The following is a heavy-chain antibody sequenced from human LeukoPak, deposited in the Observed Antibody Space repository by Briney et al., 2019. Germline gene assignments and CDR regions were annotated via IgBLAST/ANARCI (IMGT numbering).Heavy chain of an antibody. D-gene: IGHD2-2*01. CDR2: FDPEDGET. J-gene: IGHJ4*02. V-gene: IGHV1-24*01. CDR3: ASGGVDCSSTSCRGVGNDY. Sequence: ASVKVSCKLSGYTGIELSMHWVRQVPGKGLEWMGGFDPEDGETKYAQKFQGRVTITTDESTSTAYMELSSLRSEDTAVYYCASGGVDCSSTSCRGVGNDYWGQGTLVTVSS. CDR1: GYTGIELS.